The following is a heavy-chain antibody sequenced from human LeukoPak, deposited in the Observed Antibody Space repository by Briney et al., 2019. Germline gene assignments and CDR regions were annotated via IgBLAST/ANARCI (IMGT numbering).Heavy chain of an antibody. D-gene: IGHD3-22*01. CDR1: GFTFSTYN. V-gene: IGHV3-21*01. Sequence: GGSQRLSCAASGFTFSTYNMNWVRQAPGKGLEWVSSISGSSSYIYYADSVKGRFSISRDNAKNSLYLQMNSLRAEDTAVYYCAKAHSSGYGFYFDYWGQGTLVTVSS. CDR2: ISGSSSYI. J-gene: IGHJ4*02. CDR3: AKAHSSGYGFYFDY.